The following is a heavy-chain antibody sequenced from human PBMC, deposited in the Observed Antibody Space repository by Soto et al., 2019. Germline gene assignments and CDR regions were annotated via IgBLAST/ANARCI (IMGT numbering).Heavy chain of an antibody. CDR2: INSDGSST. V-gene: IGHV3-74*01. CDR1: GFTFSSYW. J-gene: IGHJ6*02. CDR3: ARGGAYYYDSSGSYGMDV. Sequence: GSLRLSCAASGFTFSSYWMHWVRQAPGKGLVWVSRINSDGSSTSYADSVKGRFTISRDNAKNTLYLQMNSLRAEDTAVYYCARGGAYYYDSSGSYGMDVWGQGTTVTVSS. D-gene: IGHD3-22*01.